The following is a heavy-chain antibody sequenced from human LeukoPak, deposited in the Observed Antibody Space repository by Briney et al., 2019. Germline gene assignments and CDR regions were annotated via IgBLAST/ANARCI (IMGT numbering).Heavy chain of an antibody. Sequence: PGGSLRLSCAASGFTFDNYRMSWVRQAPGKGLEWVSTVNADGGNTYYADSVKGRFTISRDNSKNTLYLQMNSLRAEDTAEYYCAKRGGTESFYYYYYMDVWGKGTTVTVSS. CDR2: VNADGGNT. J-gene: IGHJ6*03. V-gene: IGHV3-23*01. D-gene: IGHD2-15*01. CDR3: AKRGGTESFYYYYYMDV. CDR1: GFTFDNYR.